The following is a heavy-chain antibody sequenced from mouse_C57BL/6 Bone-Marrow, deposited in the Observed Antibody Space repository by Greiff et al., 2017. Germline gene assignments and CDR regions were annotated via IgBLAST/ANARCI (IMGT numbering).Heavy chain of an antibody. D-gene: IGHD2-4*01. Sequence: QVQLQQSGSELRSPGSSVKLSCKDFDSEVFPIAYMSWVRQKPGHGFEWIGGILPSIGRTIYGEKFEDKATLDADTLSNTAYLELNSLTSEDSAFYYCARGGLPSFYAMDYWGQGTSVTVSS. CDR1: DSEVFPIAY. V-gene: IGHV15-2*01. CDR3: ARGGLPSFYAMDY. J-gene: IGHJ4*01. CDR2: ILPSIGRT.